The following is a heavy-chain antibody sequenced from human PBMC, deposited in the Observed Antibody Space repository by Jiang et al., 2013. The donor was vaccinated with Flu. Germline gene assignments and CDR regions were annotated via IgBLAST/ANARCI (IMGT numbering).Heavy chain of an antibody. D-gene: IGHD3-10*01. V-gene: IGHV4-39*07. CDR3: ARHYGSADLLPYHMDI. J-gene: IGHJ6*03. Sequence: SLTCTVSGGSISSSSYYWGWFRQPPGKGLEWIGSIFYNGFTSFNPSLKSRVTVSVATSENQFSLELTSVTAADTAVYYCARHYGSADLLPYHMDIWGKGTTVTVSS. CDR1: GGSISSSSYY. CDR2: IFYNGFT.